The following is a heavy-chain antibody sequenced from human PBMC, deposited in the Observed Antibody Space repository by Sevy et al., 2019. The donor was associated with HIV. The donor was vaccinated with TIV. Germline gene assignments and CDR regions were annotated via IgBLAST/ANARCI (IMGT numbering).Heavy chain of an antibody. Sequence: GGSLRLSCAASGFTFSSYAMSWARQAPGKGLEWVSAISGSGGSTYYADSVKGRFTISRDNSKNTLYLQMNSLRAEDTAVYYCAKDSGSSGYCFDYWGQGTLVTVSS. CDR2: ISGSGGST. D-gene: IGHD3-22*01. CDR1: GFTFSSYA. V-gene: IGHV3-23*01. J-gene: IGHJ4*02. CDR3: AKDSGSSGYCFDY.